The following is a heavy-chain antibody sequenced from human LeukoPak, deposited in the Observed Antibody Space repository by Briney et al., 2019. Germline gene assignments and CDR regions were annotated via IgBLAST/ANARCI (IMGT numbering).Heavy chain of an antibody. CDR3: ARGGSSTSYGYFEL. D-gene: IGHD2-2*01. CDR1: GFTFSSDW. Sequence: GGSLRLSCAASGFTFSSDWMSWVRQAPGKGLEWVGKRKQDGNKKYYVDAVKGRFTISRDNDKNSLYLQMNSLRAEDTAVYYCARGGSSTSYGYFELWGRGTLVTVSS. J-gene: IGHJ2*01. CDR2: RKQDGNKK. V-gene: IGHV3-7*01.